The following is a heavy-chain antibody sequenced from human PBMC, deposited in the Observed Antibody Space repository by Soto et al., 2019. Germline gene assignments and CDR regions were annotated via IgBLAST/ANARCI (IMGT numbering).Heavy chain of an antibody. J-gene: IGHJ4*02. Sequence: ASVKVSCKASGYTFTSYGISWVRQAPGQGLEWMGWISAYNGNTNYAQKLQGRVTMTTDTSTSTAYMELRSLRSDDTAVYYCARAPGYCSGGSCLGPFDYWGQGTLVTVSS. CDR2: ISAYNGNT. CDR3: ARAPGYCSGGSCLGPFDY. D-gene: IGHD2-15*01. CDR1: GYTFTSYG. V-gene: IGHV1-18*01.